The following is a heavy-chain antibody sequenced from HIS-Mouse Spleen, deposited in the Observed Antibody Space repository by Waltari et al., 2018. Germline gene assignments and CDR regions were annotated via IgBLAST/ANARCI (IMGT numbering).Heavy chain of an antibody. V-gene: IGHV2-5*02. Sequence: VGWIRQPPGKALEWLALIYWDDDKRYSPSLKSRLTITKDTSKNQVVLTMTNMDPVDTATYYCAHSSHPRITMMGPSYFDYWGQGTLVTVSS. J-gene: IGHJ4*02. D-gene: IGHD3-22*01. CDR3: AHSSHPRITMMGPSYFDY. CDR2: IYWDDDK.